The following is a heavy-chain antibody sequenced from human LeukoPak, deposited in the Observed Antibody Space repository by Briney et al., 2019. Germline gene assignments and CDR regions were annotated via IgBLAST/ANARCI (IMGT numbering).Heavy chain of an antibody. Sequence: ASVKVSCKASGGTFSSYAISWVRQAPGQGREWMGGIIPIFGTANYAQKFQGRVTITADESTSTAYMELSSLRSEDTAVYYCARVGVKIGRYGSGSYYDYWGQGTLVTVSS. V-gene: IGHV1-69*13. CDR3: ARVGVKIGRYGSGSYYDY. J-gene: IGHJ4*02. CDR2: IIPIFGTA. CDR1: GGTFSSYA. D-gene: IGHD3-10*01.